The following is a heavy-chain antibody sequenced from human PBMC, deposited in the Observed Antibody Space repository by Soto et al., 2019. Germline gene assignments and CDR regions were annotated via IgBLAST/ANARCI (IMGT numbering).Heavy chain of an antibody. CDR2: ISGSGGST. D-gene: IGHD2-21*02. CDR3: AKATVVTRYYYGMDV. CDR1: GFTFSIYA. J-gene: IGHJ6*02. Sequence: GGSLRLSCAASGFTFSIYAMSWVRQAPGKGLEWVSAISGSGGSTYYADSVKGRFTISRDNSKNTLYLQMNSLRAEDTAVYYCAKATVVTRYYYGMDVWGQGTTVTVSS. V-gene: IGHV3-23*01.